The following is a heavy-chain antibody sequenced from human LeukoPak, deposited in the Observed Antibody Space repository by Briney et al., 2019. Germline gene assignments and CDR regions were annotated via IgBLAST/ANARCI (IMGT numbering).Heavy chain of an antibody. V-gene: IGHV3-30-3*01. CDR2: ISGDGTNK. D-gene: IGHD1-26*01. CDR1: GFFFSSYC. J-gene: IGHJ4*02. Sequence: PGGSLRLSCEASGFFFSSYCMHWVRQAPGKGLEWLAVISGDGTNKYYAESVKGRFTISRDNSKTTVLVQLNSLRVEDTAVYYCAKDQSGSGDLFDYWGQGSLVTVSS. CDR3: AKDQSGSGDLFDY.